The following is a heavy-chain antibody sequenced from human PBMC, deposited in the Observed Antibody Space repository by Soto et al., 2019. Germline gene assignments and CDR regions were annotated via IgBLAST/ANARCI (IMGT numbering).Heavy chain of an antibody. D-gene: IGHD2-8*01. J-gene: IGHJ4*02. Sequence: GESLKISCKGSGYSFTSYWIGWVRQMPGKGLEWMGIIYPGDSDTRYSPSFQGQVTISADKSISTAYLQWSSLKASGTAMYYCAIGYCTNGVCYEYYFDYWGQGTLVTVSS. CDR1: GYSFTSYW. CDR3: AIGYCTNGVCYEYYFDY. V-gene: IGHV5-51*01. CDR2: IYPGDSDT.